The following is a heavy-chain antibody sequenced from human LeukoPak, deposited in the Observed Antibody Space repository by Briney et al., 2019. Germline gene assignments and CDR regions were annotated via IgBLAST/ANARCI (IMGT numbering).Heavy chain of an antibody. V-gene: IGHV3-9*01. J-gene: IGHJ4*02. Sequence: GRSLRLSCAASGFTFEDHVMHWVRQAPGKGLEWVSSISWSGDRMGYADAVKGRFTISRDNAKNSLFLQMNSLRVEDTALYYCAKDLGGSATTVWGQGTLVIVSS. CDR2: ISWSGDRM. D-gene: IGHD2-2*01. CDR3: AKDLGGSATTV. CDR1: GFTFEDHV.